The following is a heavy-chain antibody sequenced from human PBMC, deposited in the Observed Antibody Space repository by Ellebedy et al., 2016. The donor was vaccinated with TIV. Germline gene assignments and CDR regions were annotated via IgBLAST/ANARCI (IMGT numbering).Heavy chain of an antibody. J-gene: IGHJ4*02. CDR3: ARDVLDIVVVVAAAPGYFDY. Sequence: ASVKVSCXASGYTFTSYGISWVRQAPGQGLEWMGWISAYNGNTNYAQKLQGRVTMTTDTSTSTAYMELRSLRSDDTAVYYCARDVLDIVVVVAAAPGYFDYWGQGTLVTVSS. CDR1: GYTFTSYG. D-gene: IGHD2-15*01. CDR2: ISAYNGNT. V-gene: IGHV1-18*04.